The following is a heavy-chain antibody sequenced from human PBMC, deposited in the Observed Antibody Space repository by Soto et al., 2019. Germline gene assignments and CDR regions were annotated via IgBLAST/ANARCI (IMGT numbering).Heavy chain of an antibody. V-gene: IGHV3-21*01. Sequence: GGSLRLSCAASVFTFSSYSMNLVRQSPGKGLEWVSSISTSSSYIYYADSVKGRFTISRDNAKNSLYLQMNSLRAEDTAVYYCARDIRYNWNYGMDVWGQGTKVTVSS. J-gene: IGHJ6*02. CDR1: VFTFSSYS. D-gene: IGHD1-20*01. CDR3: ARDIRYNWNYGMDV. CDR2: ISTSSSYI.